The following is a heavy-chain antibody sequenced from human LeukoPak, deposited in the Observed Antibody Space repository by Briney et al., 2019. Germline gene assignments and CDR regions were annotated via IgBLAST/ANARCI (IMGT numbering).Heavy chain of an antibody. V-gene: IGHV3-48*03. CDR3: AELGITMIGGV. Sequence: GGSLRLSCAASGFTFSRDAMHWVRQTPGKGLEWVSYISSSGSTIYYADSVKGRFTISRNNAKNSLYLQMNSLRAEDTAVYYCAELGITMIGGVWGKGTTVTISS. D-gene: IGHD3-10*02. J-gene: IGHJ6*04. CDR1: GFTFSRDA. CDR2: ISSSGSTI.